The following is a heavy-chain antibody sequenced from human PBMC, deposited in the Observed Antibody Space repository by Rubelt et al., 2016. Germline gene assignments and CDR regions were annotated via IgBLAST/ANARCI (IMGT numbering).Heavy chain of an antibody. D-gene: IGHD6-13*01. CDR2: INHSGST. CDR3: AREAAAGIDY. J-gene: IGHJ4*02. Sequence: QVQLQESGPGLVKPSETLSLTCAVYGGSFSGYYWSWIRQPPGKGLEWIGEINHSGSTNYNPSLKSRVTRSVDTSKNQFSLKLSSVTAAETAVYYCAREAAAGIDYWGQGTLVTVSS. CDR1: GGSFSGYY. V-gene: IGHV4-34*01.